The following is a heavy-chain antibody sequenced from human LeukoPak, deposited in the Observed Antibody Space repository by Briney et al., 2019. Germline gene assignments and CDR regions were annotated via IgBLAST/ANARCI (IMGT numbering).Heavy chain of an antibody. V-gene: IGHV3-48*03. J-gene: IGHJ6*03. CDR2: IGTTGATI. CDR3: ARDYYDFWSGYYPGYYYMDV. CDR1: GFTFSNSE. Sequence: GGSLRLSCAASGFTFSNSEMNWVRQTPGKGLEWVSYIGTTGATIYYADSVKGRFTVSRDNAENSLYLQMNSLRAEDTAVYYCARDYYDFWSGYYPGYYYMDVWGKGTTVTVSS. D-gene: IGHD3-3*01.